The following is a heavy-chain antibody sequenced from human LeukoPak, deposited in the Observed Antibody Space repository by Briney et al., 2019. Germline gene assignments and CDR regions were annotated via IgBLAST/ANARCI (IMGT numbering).Heavy chain of an antibody. V-gene: IGHV4-4*07. CDR1: GGSISNYY. CDR3: AREEITAAGRSLDY. Sequence: SETLSLTCAVYGGSISNYYWSWIRQPAGKGLEWIGRIYPSGSTNDNPALKSRVTMSVDTSKNQFSLKLSSVSAADTAVYYCAREEITAAGRSLDYWGQGTLVTVSS. D-gene: IGHD6-13*01. J-gene: IGHJ4*02. CDR2: IYPSGST.